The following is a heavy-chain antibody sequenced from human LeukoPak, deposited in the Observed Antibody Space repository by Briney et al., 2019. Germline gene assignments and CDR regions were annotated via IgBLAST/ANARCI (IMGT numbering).Heavy chain of an antibody. D-gene: IGHD2-2*01. V-gene: IGHV3-66*01. Sequence: SGGSLRLSCAASGFTFSSYAMSWVRQAPGKGLEWVSVIYSGGSTYYADSVKGRFTISRDNSKNTLYLQMNSLRAEDTAVYYCARAFDCSSTSCYAAGMEYWGQGTLVTVSS. CDR1: GFTFSSYA. J-gene: IGHJ4*02. CDR2: IYSGGST. CDR3: ARAFDCSSTSCYAAGMEY.